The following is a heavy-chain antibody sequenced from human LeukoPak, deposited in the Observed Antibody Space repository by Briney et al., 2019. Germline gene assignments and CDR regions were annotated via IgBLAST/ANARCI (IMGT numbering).Heavy chain of an antibody. V-gene: IGHV1-8*01. CDR2: MNPNSGNT. D-gene: IGHD4-11*01. CDR1: GYTFTSFD. Sequence: GASVKVSCRASGYTFTSFDINWVRQAPGQGLERMGWMNPNSGNTGYAQKFQGRVTMTRNTSISTAYMDLSSLRSEDTAVYYCARGTRSQDPWGQGTLVTVSS. J-gene: IGHJ5*02. CDR3: ARGTRSQDP.